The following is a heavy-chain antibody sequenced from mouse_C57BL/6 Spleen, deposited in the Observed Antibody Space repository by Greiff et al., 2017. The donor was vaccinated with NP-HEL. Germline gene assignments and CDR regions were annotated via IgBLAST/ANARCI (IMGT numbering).Heavy chain of an antibody. V-gene: IGHV1-54*01. CDR1: GYAFTNYL. Sequence: VQLQQSGAELVRPGTSVKVSCKASGYAFTNYLIEWVKQRPGQGLEWIGVINPGSGGTNYNEKFKGKATLTADKSSSTAYMQLSSLTSEDSAVYFCAREAELLRYFDVWGTGTTVTVSS. J-gene: IGHJ1*03. CDR3: AREAELLRYFDV. CDR2: INPGSGGT. D-gene: IGHD1-1*01.